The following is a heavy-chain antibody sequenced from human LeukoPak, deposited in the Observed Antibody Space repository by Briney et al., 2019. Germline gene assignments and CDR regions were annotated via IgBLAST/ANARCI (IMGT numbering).Heavy chain of an antibody. Sequence: SETLSLTCTVSGGSISSGDYHWSWIRQPPGKGLEWIGYIYYSGSTYYNPSLKSRVTISVDTSKNQFSLKLSSVTAADTAVYYCARDYGSYGLHYYYYGMDVWGQGTTVTVSS. CDR2: IYYSGST. CDR3: ARDYGSYGLHYYYYGMDV. CDR1: GGSISSGDYH. D-gene: IGHD3-10*01. V-gene: IGHV4-30-4*01. J-gene: IGHJ6*02.